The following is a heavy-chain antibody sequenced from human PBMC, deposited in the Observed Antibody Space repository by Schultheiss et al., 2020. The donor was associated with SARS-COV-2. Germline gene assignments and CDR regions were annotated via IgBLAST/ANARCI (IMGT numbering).Heavy chain of an antibody. Sequence: SETLSLTCTVSGGSISSYYWSWIRQPPGKGLEWIGYIYYSGSTNYNPSLKSRVTISVDKSKNQFSLKLSSVTAADTAVYYCARGAADPGSYYFDYWGQGTLVTVSS. CDR1: GGSISSYY. D-gene: IGHD6-13*01. CDR2: IYYSGST. CDR3: ARGAADPGSYYFDY. V-gene: IGHV4-59*12. J-gene: IGHJ4*02.